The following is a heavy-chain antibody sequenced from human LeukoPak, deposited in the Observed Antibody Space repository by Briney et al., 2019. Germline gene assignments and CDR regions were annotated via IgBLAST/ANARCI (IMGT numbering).Heavy chain of an antibody. CDR2: INHSGST. V-gene: IGHV4-34*01. CDR3: ARMYSYGSYYYYGMDV. Sequence: SETLSLTCAVYGGSFSGYYWSWLRQPPGKGLEWLGEINHSGSTNYNPSPKSRVTISVDTSKNQFSLKLSSVTAADTAVYYCARMYSYGSYYYYGMDVWGQGTTVTVSS. D-gene: IGHD5-18*01. J-gene: IGHJ6*02. CDR1: GGSFSGYY.